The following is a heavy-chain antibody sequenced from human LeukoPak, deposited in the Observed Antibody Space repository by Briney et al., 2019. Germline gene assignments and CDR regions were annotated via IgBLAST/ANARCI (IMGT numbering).Heavy chain of an antibody. Sequence: GGSLRLSCAASGFTFSSYSMQWVRQAPGKGLEWVANIKQDGSEKYYVDSVKGRFTISRDNAKNSLYLQMNSLRAEDTAVYYCARLVPAAFFDYWGQGTLVTVSS. D-gene: IGHD2-2*01. V-gene: IGHV3-7*01. CDR3: ARLVPAAFFDY. CDR2: IKQDGSEK. J-gene: IGHJ4*02. CDR1: GFTFSSYS.